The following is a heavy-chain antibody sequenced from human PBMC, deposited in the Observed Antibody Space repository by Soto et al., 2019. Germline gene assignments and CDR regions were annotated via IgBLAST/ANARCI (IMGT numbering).Heavy chain of an antibody. D-gene: IGHD4-17*01. J-gene: IGHJ5*02. V-gene: IGHV3-21*01. Sequence: EVQLVESGGGLVKPGGSLRLSCAASGFTFSSYSMNWVRQAPGKGLEWVSSISSSSSYIYYADSVKGRFTISRDNAKNSLYLQMNSLRAEDTAVYYCARNLGPVTRHLYPWGQGTLVTVSS. CDR3: ARNLGPVTRHLYP. CDR2: ISSSSSYI. CDR1: GFTFSSYS.